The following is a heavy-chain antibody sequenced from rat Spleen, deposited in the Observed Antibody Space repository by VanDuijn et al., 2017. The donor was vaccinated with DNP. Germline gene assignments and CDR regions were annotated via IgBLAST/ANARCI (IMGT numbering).Heavy chain of an antibody. V-gene: IGHV5-25*01. D-gene: IGHD1-2*01. J-gene: IGHJ2*01. CDR1: GFTFINSD. CDR2: ISTSGDTT. Sequence: EVQLVESGGGLVQPGRSMKLSCSASGFTFINSDMAWVRQSPTKGLEWVASISTSGDTTYYRDSVKDRFTISRDNAKNILFLQMGSLRSADTATYYCATDSTYFFDYWGQGVMVTVSS. CDR3: ATDSTYFFDY.